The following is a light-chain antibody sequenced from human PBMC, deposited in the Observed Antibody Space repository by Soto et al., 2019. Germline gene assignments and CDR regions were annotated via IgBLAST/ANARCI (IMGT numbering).Light chain of an antibody. Sequence: QSVLTQPASVSGSPGQSITISCTGTSSDVGGYNYVSWYQQHPGKAPKLMIYDVSNRPSGVSNRFSGSKSGNTASLTISGLQAEDEADYSCSSYTSSSTRVFGTGTNVTVL. CDR3: SSYTSSSTRV. V-gene: IGLV2-14*01. CDR2: DVS. CDR1: SSDVGGYNY. J-gene: IGLJ1*01.